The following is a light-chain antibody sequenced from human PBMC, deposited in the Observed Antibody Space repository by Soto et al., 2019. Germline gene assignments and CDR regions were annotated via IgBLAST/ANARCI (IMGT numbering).Light chain of an antibody. CDR1: QSVSSSY. CDR2: GAS. V-gene: IGKV3-20*01. Sequence: EIVLTQSPGTLSLSPGERATLSCRASQSVSSSYLAWYQQKPGQAPRLLIYGASSRATGIPDRFSGSGSGTDFTLTISRLEPEDCAVYYCQQYAETFGQGTKVEIK. J-gene: IGKJ1*01. CDR3: QQYAET.